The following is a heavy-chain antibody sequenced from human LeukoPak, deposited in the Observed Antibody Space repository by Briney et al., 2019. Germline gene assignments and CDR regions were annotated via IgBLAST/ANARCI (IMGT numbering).Heavy chain of an antibody. V-gene: IGHV1-8*03. J-gene: IGHJ3*02. CDR1: GYTFTSYD. CDR2: MNPNSGNT. CDR3: ARYPSYYDFWSGSPVDAFDI. D-gene: IGHD3-3*01. Sequence: GASVKVSCKASGYTFTSYDINWVRQATGQGLEWMGWMNPNSGNTGYAQKFQDRVTITRNTSISTAYMELSSLRSEDTAVYYCARYPSYYDFWSGSPVDAFDIWGQGTMVTVSS.